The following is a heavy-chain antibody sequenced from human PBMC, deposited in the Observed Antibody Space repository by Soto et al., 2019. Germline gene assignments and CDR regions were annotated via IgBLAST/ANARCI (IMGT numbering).Heavy chain of an antibody. D-gene: IGHD3-3*01. CDR2: IFSTGST. CDR3: ARVPFWGVGVADPPVGWCDP. Sequence: QVHLQESGPGLVKPSQTLSLTCTVSGGFVNSVNNYWSWIRQPPGKALEWLGYIFSTGSTYYNPYLRGRITRSIDTSKNRFSLKLTSVTAADTAVYYCARVPFWGVGVADPPVGWCDPWGQGTLVTVSS. J-gene: IGHJ5*02. CDR1: GGFVNSVNNY. V-gene: IGHV4-30-4*01.